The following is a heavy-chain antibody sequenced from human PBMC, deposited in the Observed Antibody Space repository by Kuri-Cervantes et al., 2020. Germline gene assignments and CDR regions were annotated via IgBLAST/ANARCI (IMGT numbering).Heavy chain of an antibody. Sequence: GSLRLSCTVSGGSISSYYWSWIRQPPGKGLEWIGYIYYSGSTNYNPSLKSRVTISVDTSKNQFSLKLSSVTAADTAVYYCARDPWVITMVQGDYYFDYWGQGTLVTVSS. CDR2: IYYSGST. CDR1: GGSISSYY. J-gene: IGHJ4*02. CDR3: ARDPWVITMVQGDYYFDY. V-gene: IGHV4-59*12. D-gene: IGHD3-10*01.